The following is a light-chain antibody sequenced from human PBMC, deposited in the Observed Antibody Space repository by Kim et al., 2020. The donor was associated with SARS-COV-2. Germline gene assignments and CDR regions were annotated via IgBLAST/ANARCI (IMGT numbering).Light chain of an antibody. V-gene: IGKV3-15*01. CDR1: RSVSHN. Sequence: VSPEERATLSCRASRSVSHNLAWYQQKRGQTPRLLISDASARATGVPDRFSGGGSGTEFTLTISSLQSEDFAVYYCLQYNNWPRSFGQGTKVDIK. CDR2: DAS. CDR3: LQYNNWPRS. J-gene: IGKJ1*01.